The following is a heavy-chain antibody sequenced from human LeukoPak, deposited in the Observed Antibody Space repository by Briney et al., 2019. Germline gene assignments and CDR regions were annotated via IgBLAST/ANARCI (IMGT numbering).Heavy chain of an antibody. D-gene: IGHD1-26*01. CDR1: GYSFTSYW. Sequence: GESLKISCKGSGYSFTSYWIGWVRQMPGKSLEWMGIIYPGDSDTRYSPSFQVQVTVSADKSISTAYLQWSSLKASDTAMYYCAIPQVGATTGSYYYYYMDVWGKGTTVTVSS. CDR3: AIPQVGATTGSYYYYYMDV. CDR2: IYPGDSDT. J-gene: IGHJ6*03. V-gene: IGHV5-51*01.